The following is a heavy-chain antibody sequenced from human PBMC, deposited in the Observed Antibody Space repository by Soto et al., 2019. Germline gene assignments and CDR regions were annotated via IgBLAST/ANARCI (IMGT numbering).Heavy chain of an antibody. CDR2: IIPIFGTA. J-gene: IGHJ4*02. D-gene: IGHD2-2*01. Sequence: SVKVSCKASGGTFSSYAISWVRQAPGQGLEWMGGIIPIFGTANYAQKFQGRVTITADESTSTAYMELSSLRSEDTAVYYCARSFVVVPAAMAYWGRGTLVTVSS. CDR3: ARSFVVVPAAMAY. V-gene: IGHV1-69*13. CDR1: GGTFSSYA.